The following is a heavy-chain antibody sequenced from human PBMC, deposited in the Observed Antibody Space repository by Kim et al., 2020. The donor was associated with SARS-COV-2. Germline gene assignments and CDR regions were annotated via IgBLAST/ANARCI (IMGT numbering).Heavy chain of an antibody. D-gene: IGHD3-22*01. CDR3: ARARGGTMIVVVIGAFDI. Sequence: KSRVTISVDTSKNQFSRKLSSGTAADTAVYYCARARGGTMIVVVIGAFDIWGQGTMVTVSS. J-gene: IGHJ3*02. V-gene: IGHV4-31*02.